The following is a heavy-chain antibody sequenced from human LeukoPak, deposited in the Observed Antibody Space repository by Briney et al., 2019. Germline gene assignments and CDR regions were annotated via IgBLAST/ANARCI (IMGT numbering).Heavy chain of an antibody. CDR2: IHHSGRT. D-gene: IGHD6-6*01. Sequence: SETLSLTCAVSGGSISSINWWSWVRQPPGKGLEWTGEIHHSGRTSYNPSLKSRVTISVDKSKNQFSLKLSSVTAADTAVYYCASYSTYSSSSDYWGQGTLVTVSS. J-gene: IGHJ4*02. CDR3: ASYSTYSSSSDY. CDR1: GGSISSINW. V-gene: IGHV4-4*02.